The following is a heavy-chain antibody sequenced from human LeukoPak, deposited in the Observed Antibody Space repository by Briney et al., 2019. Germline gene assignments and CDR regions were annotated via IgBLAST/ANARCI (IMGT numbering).Heavy chain of an antibody. Sequence: PSETLSLTCTVSGRSISSYYWSWIRQPPGKGLEWIGYIYYSGSTNYNPSLKSRVTISVDTSKNQFSLKLSSVTAADTAVYFCARYYYDSSGYYSFDYWGRGTLVTVSS. CDR1: GRSISSYY. CDR3: ARYYYDSSGYYSFDY. J-gene: IGHJ4*02. V-gene: IGHV4-59*01. CDR2: IYYSGST. D-gene: IGHD3-22*01.